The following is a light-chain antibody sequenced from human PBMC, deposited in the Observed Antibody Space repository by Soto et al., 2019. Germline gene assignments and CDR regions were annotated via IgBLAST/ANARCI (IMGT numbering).Light chain of an antibody. CDR2: GAS. J-gene: IGKJ1*01. CDR3: QQYGS. V-gene: IGKV3-20*01. Sequence: EIVLTQSPGTLSLSPGERATLSCRASQSVSSYLAWYQQKPGQAPRLVIYGASSRATGIPDRFGGSGSGTDFTLTISRLEPEDFAVYYCQQYGSFG. CDR1: QSVSSY.